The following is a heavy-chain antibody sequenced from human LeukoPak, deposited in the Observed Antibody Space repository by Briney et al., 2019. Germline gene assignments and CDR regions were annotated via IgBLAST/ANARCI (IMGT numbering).Heavy chain of an antibody. D-gene: IGHD2-2*01. J-gene: IGHJ3*02. CDR3: ARRASSTSFLDAFDI. V-gene: IGHV1-18*01. Sequence: ASVKVSCKASGYTFTSYGISWVRQAPGQGLEWMGWISAYNGNTNYAQKFQGRVTTTTVTSTSTAYMELRSLRSDDTAVYYCARRASSTSFLDAFDIWGQGTMVTVSS. CDR1: GYTFTSYG. CDR2: ISAYNGNT.